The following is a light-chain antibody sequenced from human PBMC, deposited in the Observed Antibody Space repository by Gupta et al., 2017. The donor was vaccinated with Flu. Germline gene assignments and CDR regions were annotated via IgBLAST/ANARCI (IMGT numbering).Light chain of an antibody. J-gene: IGKJ2*03. CDR1: QSVSSSY. V-gene: IGKV3-20*01. Sequence: EIVLTQSPGTLSLSPGERATLSCRASQSVSSSYLAWYQQKPGQAPRLLIYGASSRATGIPDRFSGSGSGTDFTLTISRLEPEDFAVYYCQQYGSSPYSLGQGTNL. CDR2: GAS. CDR3: QQYGSSPYS.